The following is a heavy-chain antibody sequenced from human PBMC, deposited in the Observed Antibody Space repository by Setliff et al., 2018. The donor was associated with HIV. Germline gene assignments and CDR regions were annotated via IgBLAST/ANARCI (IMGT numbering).Heavy chain of an antibody. CDR2: INPNRGDT. CDR3: ARVGNNRLQFFDH. D-gene: IGHD5-12*01. Sequence: GASVKVSCKASGYTFTGYFVHWVRQAPGQGLEWMGQINPNRGDTKSHHKFADRLIMSRDTSLTTVYMELTSLRSDDTAVYYCARVGNNRLQFFDHWGQGTLVTVSS. J-gene: IGHJ4*02. CDR1: GYTFTGYF. V-gene: IGHV1-2*06.